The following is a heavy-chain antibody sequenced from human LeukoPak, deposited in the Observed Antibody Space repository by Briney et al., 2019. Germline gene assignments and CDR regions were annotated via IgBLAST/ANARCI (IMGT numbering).Heavy chain of an antibody. D-gene: IGHD2-8*01. CDR3: ASHCTNGVCLYYYYGMDV. V-gene: IGHV3-53*01. J-gene: IGHJ6*02. CDR2: IYSGGST. Sequence: GGSLRLSCAASGFTVSSNYMSWVRQAPGKGLEWVSVIYSGGSTYYADSVKGRFTISRDNSKNTLYLQMNSLRTEDTAVYYCASHCTNGVCLYYYYGMDVWGQGTTVTVSS. CDR1: GFTVSSNY.